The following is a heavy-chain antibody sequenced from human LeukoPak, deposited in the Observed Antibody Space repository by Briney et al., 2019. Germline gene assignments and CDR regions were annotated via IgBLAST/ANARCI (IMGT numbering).Heavy chain of an antibody. V-gene: IGHV3-23*01. D-gene: IGHD6-6*01. Sequence: GGSLRLSCAASGFTFSSYAMNWVRQAPGKGLEWVSGISGSGGSTYYADSVKGRFTISRDNSKNTLYLQMNSLRAEDTAVYYCAKLEYSSSSGIGYFDYWGQGTLVTVSS. CDR1: GFTFSSYA. CDR2: ISGSGGST. J-gene: IGHJ4*02. CDR3: AKLEYSSSSGIGYFDY.